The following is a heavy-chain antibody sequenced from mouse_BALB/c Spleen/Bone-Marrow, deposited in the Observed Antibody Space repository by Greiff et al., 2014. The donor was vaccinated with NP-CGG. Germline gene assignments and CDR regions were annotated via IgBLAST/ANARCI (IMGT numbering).Heavy chain of an antibody. CDR2: IDPANGNT. V-gene: IGHV14-3*02. D-gene: IGHD3-1*01. CDR3: ARRAARATGFAY. Sequence: EVQLQQSGAELVKPGASVKLSCTASGFNIKDTYTHWAKQRPEQGLEWIGRIDPANGNTKYDPKFQGKATITADTSSNTAYLQLSSLTSEDTAVYYCARRAARATGFAYWGQGTLVTVSA. CDR1: GFNIKDTY. J-gene: IGHJ3*01.